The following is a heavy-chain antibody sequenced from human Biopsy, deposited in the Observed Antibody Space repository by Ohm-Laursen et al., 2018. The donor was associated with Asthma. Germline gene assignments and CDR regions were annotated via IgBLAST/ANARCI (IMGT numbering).Heavy chain of an antibody. Sequence: SLRLSCAASGFSFSNFAIHWVRQAPGKGLEWVGVISRDASTQDYADSVKGRFTMARDNSKNTLDLQMNSLREEDTAVYYCVRDGTDDAFDIWGQGTVVSVSS. D-gene: IGHD1-1*01. J-gene: IGHJ3*02. V-gene: IGHV3-30*01. CDR3: VRDGTDDAFDI. CDR2: ISRDASTQ. CDR1: GFSFSNFA.